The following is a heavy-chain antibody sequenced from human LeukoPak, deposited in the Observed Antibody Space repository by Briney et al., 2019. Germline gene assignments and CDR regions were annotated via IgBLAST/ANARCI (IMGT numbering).Heavy chain of an antibody. J-gene: IGHJ3*02. D-gene: IGHD3-22*01. CDR3: ARDLWVYDSSGYYYLLEAFDI. CDR1: GGSIGSGGYY. V-gene: IGHV4-30-2*01. Sequence: SETLSLTCTVSGGSIGSGGYYCSWIRQPPGKGLEWIGYIYHSGSTYYNPFLKSRVTISVDTSKNQFSLKLSSVTAADTAVYYCARDLWVYDSSGYYYLLEAFDIWGQGTMVTVSS. CDR2: IYHSGST.